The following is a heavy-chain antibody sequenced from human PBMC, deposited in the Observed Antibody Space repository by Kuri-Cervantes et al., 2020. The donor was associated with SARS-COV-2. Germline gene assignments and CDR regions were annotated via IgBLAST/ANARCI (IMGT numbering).Heavy chain of an antibody. CDR2: MNPNSGNT. CDR3: ARSLYDSSGYYPDY. J-gene: IGHJ4*02. Sequence: ASVKVPCKASGYTFTSYDINWVRQATGQGLEWMGWMNPNSGNTGYAQKFQGRVTMTRDTSTSTVYMELSSLRSEDTAVYYCARSLYDSSGYYPDYWGQGTLVTVSS. D-gene: IGHD3-22*01. CDR1: GYTFTSYD. V-gene: IGHV1-8*01.